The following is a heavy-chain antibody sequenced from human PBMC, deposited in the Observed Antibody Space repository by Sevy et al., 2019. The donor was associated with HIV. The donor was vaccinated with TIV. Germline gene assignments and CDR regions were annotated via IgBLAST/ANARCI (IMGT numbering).Heavy chain of an antibody. V-gene: IGHV1-18*01. J-gene: IGHJ4*02. CDR3: ARVPSRIAARPKDYFDY. CDR2: ISAYNGNT. CDR1: GYTFTSYG. Sequence: ASVKVSCKASGYTFTSYGISWVRQAPEQGLEWMGWISAYNGNTNYAQKLQGRVTMTTDTSTSTAYMELRSLRSDDTAVYYCARVPSRIAARPKDYFDYWGQGTLVTVSS. D-gene: IGHD6-6*01.